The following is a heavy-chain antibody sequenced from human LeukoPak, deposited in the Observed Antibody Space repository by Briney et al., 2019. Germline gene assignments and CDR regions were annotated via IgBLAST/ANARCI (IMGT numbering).Heavy chain of an antibody. Sequence: ASVKVSCKASGYTFTGYYMHWVRQAPGQGLEWMGWINPNSGGTNYAQKFQGRVTMTRDTSISTAYMELSRLRSEDTAVYYCARGGGIVVVPAAIENWFDPWGQGTLVTVSS. CDR2: INPNSGGT. CDR3: ARGGGIVVVPAAIENWFDP. V-gene: IGHV1-2*02. J-gene: IGHJ5*02. CDR1: GYTFTGYY. D-gene: IGHD2-2*01.